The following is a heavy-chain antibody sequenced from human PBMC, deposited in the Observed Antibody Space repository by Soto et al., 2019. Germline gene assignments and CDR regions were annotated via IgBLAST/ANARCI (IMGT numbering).Heavy chain of an antibody. D-gene: IGHD3-3*01. CDR1: VFTFISYS. J-gene: IGHJ4*02. CDR2: ISSSSSSI. V-gene: IGHV3-48*02. Sequence: GWSLRLSCASSVFTFISYSMNWVRQAPGKGLEWVSYISSSSSSIYYADSVKGRFTISRDNAKNSLYLQMNSLRDEDTAVYYCARDYEYWSGYYKGFDYWGQGTLVTVSS. CDR3: ARDYEYWSGYYKGFDY.